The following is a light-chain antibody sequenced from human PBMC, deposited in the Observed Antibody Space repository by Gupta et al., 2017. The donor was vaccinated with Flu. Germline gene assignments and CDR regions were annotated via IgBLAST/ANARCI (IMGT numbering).Light chain of an antibody. CDR1: SSDVGDYDF. CDR2: EVS. V-gene: IGLV2-14*01. Sequence: QSALTQPASASGSPGRSITISCTGTSSDVGDYDFLSWYQQHPGKASKLLIYEVSNRPSGLSNRFSGSKSGKTASLTISGLQAEDEADYYCSSYASMTTLVFGTGTRVSVL. J-gene: IGLJ1*01. CDR3: SSYASMTTLV.